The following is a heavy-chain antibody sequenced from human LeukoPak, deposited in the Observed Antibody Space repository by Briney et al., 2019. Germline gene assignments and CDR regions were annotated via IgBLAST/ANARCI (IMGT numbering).Heavy chain of an antibody. V-gene: IGHV1-18*01. CDR3: ARAFISYCSSTSCSFNYYYGMDV. CDR1: GYTFTSYG. D-gene: IGHD2-2*01. Sequence: ASVKVSCKASGYTFTSYGISWVRQAPGQGLEWMGWISAYNGNTNYAQKLQGRVTMTTDTSTSTAYMELRSLRSDDTAVYYCARAFISYCSSTSCSFNYYYGMDVWGQGTMVTVSS. J-gene: IGHJ6*02. CDR2: ISAYNGNT.